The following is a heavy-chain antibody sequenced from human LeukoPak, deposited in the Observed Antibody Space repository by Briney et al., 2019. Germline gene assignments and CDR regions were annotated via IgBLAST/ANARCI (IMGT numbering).Heavy chain of an antibody. CDR2: ITYDGKVQ. Sequence: GGSLKLSCAASGFAFRTYSMHWVRQAPGKGLEWLAVITYDGKVQHYADSVKGQFTVSRDNSKKTLYLQMISLRPEDTAFYYCAREERGGAAYYLDAWGRGTLVTVSS. V-gene: IGHV3-30*04. J-gene: IGHJ4*02. CDR1: GFAFRTYS. CDR3: AREERGGAAYYLDA. D-gene: IGHD1-26*01.